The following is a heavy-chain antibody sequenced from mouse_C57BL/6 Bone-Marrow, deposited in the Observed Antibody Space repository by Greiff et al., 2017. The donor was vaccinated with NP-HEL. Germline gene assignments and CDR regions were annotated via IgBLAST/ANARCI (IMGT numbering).Heavy chain of an antibody. J-gene: IGHJ3*01. CDR3: ARTYGNSFAY. Sequence: EVQRVESGGDLVKPGGSLKLSCAASGFTFSSYGMSWVRQTPDKRLEWVATISSGGSYTYYPDRVKGRFTISRDNAKNTLYLQMSSLKSEDTAMYYCARTYGNSFAYWGQGTLVTVSA. CDR2: ISSGGSYT. V-gene: IGHV5-6*01. D-gene: IGHD2-10*02. CDR1: GFTFSSYG.